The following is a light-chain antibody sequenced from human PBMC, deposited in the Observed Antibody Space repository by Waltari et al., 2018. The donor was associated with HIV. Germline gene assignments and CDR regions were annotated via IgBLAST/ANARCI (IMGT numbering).Light chain of an antibody. CDR2: RDN. CDR3: AAWDDSLRGSYV. CDR1: SFNIGRNF. Sequence: QSVLTQPPSASGTPGQRVTIPCSGSSFNIGRNFVSWNQQLPGTAPKVLIFRDNQRPSGVPDRFSGSKSGASASLAISGLRSEDEADYYCAAWDDSLRGSYVFGPGTKVTVL. V-gene: IGLV1-47*01. J-gene: IGLJ1*01.